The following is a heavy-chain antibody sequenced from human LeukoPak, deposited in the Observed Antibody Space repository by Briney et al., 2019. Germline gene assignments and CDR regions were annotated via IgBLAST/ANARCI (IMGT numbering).Heavy chain of an antibody. CDR1: GGTFSSYA. CDR3: AREGGSSLPFDY. D-gene: IGHD1-26*01. CDR2: IIPIFGTA. Sequence: SVTVSCKASGGTFSSYAISWVRQAPGQGLEWMGGIIPIFGTANYAQKFQGRVTITADESTSTAYMELSRLRSDDTAVYYCAREGGSSLPFDYWGQGTLVTVSS. V-gene: IGHV1-69*13. J-gene: IGHJ4*02.